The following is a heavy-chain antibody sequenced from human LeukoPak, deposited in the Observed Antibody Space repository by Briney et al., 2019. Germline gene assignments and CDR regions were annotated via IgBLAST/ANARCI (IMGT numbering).Heavy chain of an antibody. CDR1: GFTFSSYA. V-gene: IGHV3-23*01. Sequence: GGSLRLPCAASGFTFSSYAMSWVRQAPGKGLEWVSAISGSGGSTYYADSVKGRFTISRDNSKNTLYLQMNSLRAEDTAVYYCAKDRSPYSSSWYPFDYWGQGTLVTVSS. CDR3: AKDRSPYSSSWYPFDY. J-gene: IGHJ4*02. D-gene: IGHD6-13*01. CDR2: ISGSGGST.